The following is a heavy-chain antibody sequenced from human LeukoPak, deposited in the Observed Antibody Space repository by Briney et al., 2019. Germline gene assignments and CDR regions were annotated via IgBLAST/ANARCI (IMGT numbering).Heavy chain of an antibody. D-gene: IGHD2-15*01. V-gene: IGHV1-2*02. CDR1: GYTFTDYY. CDR3: ARDYCSGGSCYFDY. Sequence: ASVKVSCKSSGYTFTDYYMHWVRQAPGQGLEWMGWINPKSGGTNYAQNFQGRVTMTRNTSISTAYMELSRLRSDDTAVYYCARDYCSGGSCYFDYWGQGTLVTVSS. J-gene: IGHJ4*02. CDR2: INPKSGGT.